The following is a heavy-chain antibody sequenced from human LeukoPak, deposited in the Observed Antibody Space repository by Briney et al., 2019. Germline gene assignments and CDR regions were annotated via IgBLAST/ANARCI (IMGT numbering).Heavy chain of an antibody. D-gene: IGHD6-19*01. CDR2: IYYSGST. Sequence: RASETLSLTCTVSGGSISSSSYYWGWIRQPPGRGLEWIGSIYYSGSTYYNPSLKSRVTISVDTSKNQFSLKLSSVTAADTGVYYCARKMLAVQHDAFDIWGQGTMVTVSS. V-gene: IGHV4-39*07. CDR3: ARKMLAVQHDAFDI. CDR1: GGSISSSSYY. J-gene: IGHJ3*02.